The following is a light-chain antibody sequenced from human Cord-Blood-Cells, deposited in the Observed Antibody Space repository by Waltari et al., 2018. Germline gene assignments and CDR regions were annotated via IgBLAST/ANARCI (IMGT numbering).Light chain of an antibody. CDR2: DAS. V-gene: IGKV3-11*01. J-gene: IGKJ4*01. CDR3: QQRSNWPLT. CDR1: QSVCSY. Sequence: EIVFAQSPATRSLSPGERATLSCRASQSVCSYLAWYQQQPGQAPRLLIYDASNRATGIPARFSGSGSGTDFTLTISSLEPEDFAVYYCQQRSNWPLTFGGGTKVEIK.